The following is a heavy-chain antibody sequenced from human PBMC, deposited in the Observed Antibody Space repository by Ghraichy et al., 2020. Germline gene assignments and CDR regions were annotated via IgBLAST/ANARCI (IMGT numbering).Heavy chain of an antibody. V-gene: IGHV3-23*01. J-gene: IGHJ3*02. CDR3: AKMGCSGGNCYSGVGAFEI. D-gene: IGHD2-15*01. Sequence: GGSLRLSCAASGFTFSSYAMSWVRQAPGNGLEWVSAISSNGGTTVYADSVKGRFTISKDSSKNTLYLQMNSLRAEDTAVYYCAKMGCSGGNCYSGVGAFEIWGQGTMVTVSS. CDR1: GFTFSSYA. CDR2: ISSNGGTT.